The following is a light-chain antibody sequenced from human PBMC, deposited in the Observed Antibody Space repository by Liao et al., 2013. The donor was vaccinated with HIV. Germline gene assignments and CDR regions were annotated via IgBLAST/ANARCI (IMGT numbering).Light chain of an antibody. Sequence: SYELTQPPSVSVSPGQTASITCSGDKLGDKYACWYQQKPGQSPVLVIYQDSKRPSGIPERFSGSNSGHTATLTISRAEAGDEADYYCQVWDSSIRGVVFGGGTKLTVL. CDR2: QDS. CDR1: KLGDKY. J-gene: IGLJ2*01. CDR3: QVWDSSIRGVV. V-gene: IGLV3-1*01.